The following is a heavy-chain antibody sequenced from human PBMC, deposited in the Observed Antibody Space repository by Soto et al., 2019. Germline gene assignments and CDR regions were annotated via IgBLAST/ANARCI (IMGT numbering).Heavy chain of an antibody. CDR2: MNPTSGNT. D-gene: IGHD3-22*01. CDR3: ARGATMMTDAFDI. Sequence: ASVKVSCKASGYTFTSYDINWVRQATGQGLGWMGWMNPTSGNTGYAQKFQGRVTMTRNTSISTAYMELSSLRPADTAVYYCARGATMMTDAFDIWGQGTMVTASS. V-gene: IGHV1-8*01. J-gene: IGHJ3*02. CDR1: GYTFTSYD.